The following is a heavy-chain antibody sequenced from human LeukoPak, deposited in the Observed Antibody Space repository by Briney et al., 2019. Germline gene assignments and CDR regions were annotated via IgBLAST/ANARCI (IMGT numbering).Heavy chain of an antibody. D-gene: IGHD3-10*01. J-gene: IGHJ5*02. CDR3: ARVGLGVGSGRKASGFDP. CDR1: GFSFSSYW. V-gene: IGHV3-7*01. Sequence: GGSLRLSCAASGFSFSSYWMIWVRQDPGKGLEWVANIKEDGSGKNYVDSVEGRFTISRDNAKNSLYLQMNSLRAEDTAVYYCARVGLGVGSGRKASGFDPWGQGTLVIVSS. CDR2: IKEDGSGK.